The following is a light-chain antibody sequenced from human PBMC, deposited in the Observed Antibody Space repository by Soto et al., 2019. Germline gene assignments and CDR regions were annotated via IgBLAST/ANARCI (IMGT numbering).Light chain of an antibody. Sequence: DIQLTQSPSFLSASVGDRVTITCRASQGISSYLAWYQQRPGKVPRFLTHAASTLQSGVPSRFSATGSGTTFTLTISSVQPEDIATYYCQQLNRFPRTFGQGTRVEV. CDR3: QQLNRFPRT. J-gene: IGKJ1*01. V-gene: IGKV1-9*01. CDR1: QGISSY. CDR2: AAS.